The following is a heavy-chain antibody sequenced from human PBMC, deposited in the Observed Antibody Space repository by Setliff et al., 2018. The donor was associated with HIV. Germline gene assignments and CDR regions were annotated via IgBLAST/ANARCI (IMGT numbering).Heavy chain of an antibody. CDR3: SRMEYNTLGSYFYYYYMDV. J-gene: IGHJ6*03. D-gene: IGHD7-27*01. V-gene: IGHV3-49*04. Sequence: LRLSCTASGFMFGDYGINWVRQPPGKGLEWVGLIRSNGVTEYAASVKGRFIITRDDSKSVAYLQMNSLWTEDTAVYYCSRMEYNTLGSYFYYYYMDVWGKGTTVTVSS. CDR1: GFMFGDYG. CDR2: IRSNGVT.